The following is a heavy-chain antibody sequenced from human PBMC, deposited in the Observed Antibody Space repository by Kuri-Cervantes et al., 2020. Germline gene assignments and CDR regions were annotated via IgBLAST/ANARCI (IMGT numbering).Heavy chain of an antibody. D-gene: IGHD5-24*01. Sequence: GSLRLSCTVSGYSISSGYYWGWIRQPPGKGLEWIGSIYHSGSTYYNPSLKSRVTISVDTSKNQFSLKLSSVTAADTAVYYCARDTPPLEMATTDYYYGMDVWGQGTTVTVSS. CDR1: GYSISSGYY. CDR3: ARDTPPLEMATTDYYYGMDV. CDR2: IYHSGST. J-gene: IGHJ6*02. V-gene: IGHV4-38-2*02.